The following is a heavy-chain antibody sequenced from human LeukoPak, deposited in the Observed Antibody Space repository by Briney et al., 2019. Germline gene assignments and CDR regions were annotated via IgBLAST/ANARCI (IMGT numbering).Heavy chain of an antibody. V-gene: IGHV3-23*01. CDR2: ISSSGGST. D-gene: IGHD3-10*01. Sequence: GGSLRLSCAASGFTFTNYAMSWVRQAPGKGLEWVSAISSSGGSTYYADSVKGRFTISRDNSKNTLYLQMNSLRAEDTAVYYCAKFHYYGSGSFDVWGKGTTVTVSS. J-gene: IGHJ6*04. CDR3: AKFHYYGSGSFDV. CDR1: GFTFTNYA.